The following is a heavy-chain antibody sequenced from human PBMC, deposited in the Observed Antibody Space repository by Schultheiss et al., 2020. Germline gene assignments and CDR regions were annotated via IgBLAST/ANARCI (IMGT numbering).Heavy chain of an antibody. V-gene: IGHV3-74*01. CDR3: AKSDDYGEHAFDI. CDR1: GFTFDDYA. CDR2: INSDGSST. D-gene: IGHD4-17*01. J-gene: IGHJ3*02. Sequence: GGSLRLSCAASGFTFDDYAMHWVRQAPGKGLEWVSGINSDGSSTSYADSVKGRFTISRDNAKNTLYLQMNSLRAEDTAVYYCAKSDDYGEHAFDIWGQGTMVTVSS.